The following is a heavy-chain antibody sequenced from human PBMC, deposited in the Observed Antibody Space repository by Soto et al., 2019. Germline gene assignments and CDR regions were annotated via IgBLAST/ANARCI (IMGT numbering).Heavy chain of an antibody. Sequence: GGSLRLSCAASGFTFSGSAMHWVRQASGKGLEWVGRIRSKANSYATAYAASVKGRFTISRDDSKNTAYLQMNSLKTEDTAVYYCTRRLGYCSGGSCYTDAFDIWGQGTMVTVSS. CDR3: TRRLGYCSGGSCYTDAFDI. CDR2: IRSKANSYAT. CDR1: GFTFSGSA. V-gene: IGHV3-73*01. J-gene: IGHJ3*02. D-gene: IGHD2-15*01.